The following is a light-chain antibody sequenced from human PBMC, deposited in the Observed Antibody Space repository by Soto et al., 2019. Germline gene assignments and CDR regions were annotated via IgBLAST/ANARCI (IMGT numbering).Light chain of an antibody. J-gene: IGLJ1*01. CDR1: SSDVGGFNY. Sequence: QSVLTQPPSASGSPGQSITISCTGTSSDVGGFNYVSWHQQHPGKAPKVIIYEVTKRPSGVPDRFSGSKSANTASLTVSGLQAEDEADYYCSSYADSNNPLFVFGTGTKVTVL. V-gene: IGLV2-8*01. CDR3: SSYADSNNPLFV. CDR2: EVT.